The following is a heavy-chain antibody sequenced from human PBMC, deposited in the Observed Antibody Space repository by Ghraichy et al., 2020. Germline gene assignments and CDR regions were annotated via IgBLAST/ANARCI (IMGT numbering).Heavy chain of an antibody. J-gene: IGHJ4*02. Sequence: GSLRLSCTVSGGSISSYYWSWIRQPPGKGLEWIGYIYYSGSTNYNPSLKSRVTISVDTSKNQFSLKLSSVTAADTAVYYCARFGPGRLFDYWGQGTLVTVSS. CDR3: ARFGPGRLFDY. CDR2: IYYSGST. D-gene: IGHD1-26*01. V-gene: IGHV4-59*01. CDR1: GGSISSYY.